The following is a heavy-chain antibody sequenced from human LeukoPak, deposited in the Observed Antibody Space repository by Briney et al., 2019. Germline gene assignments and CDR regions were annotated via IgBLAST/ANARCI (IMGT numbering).Heavy chain of an antibody. J-gene: IGHJ3*02. CDR3: AREDYDSRDDAFDI. Sequence: SETLSLTCTVSGGSISSYYWSWIRQPAGKGLEWIGRIYSSGSTNYNPSLKSRVSISVDTSKNQFSLKLKSVTAADTAVYYCAREDYDSRDDAFDIWGQGTMVTVSS. D-gene: IGHD3-22*01. CDR1: GGSISSYY. V-gene: IGHV4-4*07. CDR2: IYSSGST.